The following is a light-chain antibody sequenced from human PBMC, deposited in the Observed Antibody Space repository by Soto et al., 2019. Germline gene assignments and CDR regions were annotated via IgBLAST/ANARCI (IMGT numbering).Light chain of an antibody. CDR1: QSISSY. Sequence: DIQMTQSPSSLSASIGDRVTITCRASQSISSYLNWYQQKPGKAPKLLIYAASRLQSGVPSRFGGSGSGTDFTLTISSLQPEDFATYYCQQSYSTPFTFGGGTKVEIK. CDR3: QQSYSTPFT. V-gene: IGKV1-39*01. J-gene: IGKJ4*01. CDR2: AAS.